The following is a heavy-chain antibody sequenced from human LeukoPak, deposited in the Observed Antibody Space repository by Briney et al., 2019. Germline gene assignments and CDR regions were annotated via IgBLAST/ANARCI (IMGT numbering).Heavy chain of an antibody. Sequence: GGAMRLSCAAAGFTFSSNSMNWVRQAPGPGLEWVSSISSRSSYIYSADSVTGRFTISRDNAKNSLYLQMNTLREEDTALCYCAKGNWGNAVDIWGEGTMVSVPS. V-gene: IGHV3-21*04. CDR2: ISSRSSYI. CDR3: AKGNWGNAVDI. J-gene: IGHJ3*02. CDR1: GFTFSSNS. D-gene: IGHD7-27*01.